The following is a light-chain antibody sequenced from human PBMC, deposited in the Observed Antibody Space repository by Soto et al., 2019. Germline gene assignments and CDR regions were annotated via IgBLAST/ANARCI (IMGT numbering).Light chain of an antibody. CDR3: QQYAGSPT. CDR1: QSISHF. CDR2: GAS. Sequence: EVVLTQSPATLSLSPGERATLSCRASQSISHFLAWYQQKPGQTPRLLIYGASSRATGIPDRFSGSGSGTDFTLTISRLEPEDFAVYYCQQYAGSPTFGQGTRLEIK. V-gene: IGKV3-20*01. J-gene: IGKJ5*01.